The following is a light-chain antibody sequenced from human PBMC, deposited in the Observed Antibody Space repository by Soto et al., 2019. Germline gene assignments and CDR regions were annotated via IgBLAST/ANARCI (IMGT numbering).Light chain of an antibody. CDR3: QVWDIITYHVV. CDR2: DDT. CDR1: NIDTKS. J-gene: IGLJ2*01. V-gene: IGLV3-21*02. Sequence: SYALTQPPSVPVAPGQTAKITCAGDNIDTKSMHWYQQRPGQAPVLVVHDDTDRAAGIPERFSGSKSGGTATLTISRVEAGDEADDYCQVWDIITYHVVFGGGTKLTVL.